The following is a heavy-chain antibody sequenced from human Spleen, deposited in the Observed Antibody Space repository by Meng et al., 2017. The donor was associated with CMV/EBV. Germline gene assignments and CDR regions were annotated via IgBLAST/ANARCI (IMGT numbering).Heavy chain of an antibody. V-gene: IGHV3-23*01. Sequence: GGSLRLSCAASGFTFSSYAMSWVRQAPGKGLEWVSAISGSGGSTYYADSVKGRFTISRDNFKNTLYLQMNSLRAEDTAVYYCAKGKMVRGVIRYYYGMDVWGQGTTVTVSS. D-gene: IGHD3-10*01. CDR1: GFTFSSYA. J-gene: IGHJ6*02. CDR3: AKGKMVRGVIRYYYGMDV. CDR2: ISGSGGST.